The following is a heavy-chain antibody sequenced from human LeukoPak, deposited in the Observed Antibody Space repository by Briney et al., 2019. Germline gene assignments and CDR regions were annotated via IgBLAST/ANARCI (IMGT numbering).Heavy chain of an antibody. CDR1: GFTFSSYS. Sequence: GGSLRLSCAASGFTFSSYSMNWVRQAPGKGLEWVSSISSSSSYIYYADSVKGRFTISRDNAKNSLYLQMNSLRAEDTAVYYCASGYYYDSSGYYYGIDYWGQGTLVTVSS. J-gene: IGHJ4*02. D-gene: IGHD3-22*01. V-gene: IGHV3-21*01. CDR3: ASGYYYDSSGYYYGIDY. CDR2: ISSSSSYI.